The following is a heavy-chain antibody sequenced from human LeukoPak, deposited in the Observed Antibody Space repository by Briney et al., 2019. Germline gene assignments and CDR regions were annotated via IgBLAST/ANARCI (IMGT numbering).Heavy chain of an antibody. CDR3: AKDRWASFGMLTGFDY. J-gene: IGHJ4*02. Sequence: PGGSLRLSCAASGFTFSSYGMHWVRQAPGKGLEWVAFIQYDENNKYFADSVKGRFTISRDNSKNTLYLQMNSLRVEDTAVYYCAKDRWASFGMLTGFDYWGQGTLVTVSS. V-gene: IGHV3-30*02. D-gene: IGHD3-3*01. CDR2: IQYDENNK. CDR1: GFTFSSYG.